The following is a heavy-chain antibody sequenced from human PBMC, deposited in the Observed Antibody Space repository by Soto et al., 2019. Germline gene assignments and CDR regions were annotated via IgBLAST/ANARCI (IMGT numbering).Heavy chain of an antibody. V-gene: IGHV3-48*03. CDR3: ARDPGRLTYFDY. D-gene: IGHD3-9*01. CDR1: GFTFSSYE. Sequence: LRLSCAASGFTFSSYEMNWVRQAPGKGLEWVSYISSSGSTIYYADSVKGRFTISRDNAKNSLYLQMNSLRAEDTAVYYCARDPGRLTYFDYWGQGTLVTVSS. J-gene: IGHJ4*02. CDR2: ISSSGSTI.